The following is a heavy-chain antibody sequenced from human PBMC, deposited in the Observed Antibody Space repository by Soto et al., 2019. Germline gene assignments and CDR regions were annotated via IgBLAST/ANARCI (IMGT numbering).Heavy chain of an antibody. CDR1: GGSFSGYY. V-gene: IGHV4-34*01. J-gene: IGHJ4*02. CDR2: INHSGST. Sequence: SETLSLTCAVYGGSFSGYYWSWIRQPPGKGLEWIGEINHSGSTNYNPSLKSRVTISVDTSKNQFSLKLSSVTAADTAVYYCARFRYYDFWSGPYPFIDYWGQGTLVTVSS. D-gene: IGHD3-3*01. CDR3: ARFRYYDFWSGPYPFIDY.